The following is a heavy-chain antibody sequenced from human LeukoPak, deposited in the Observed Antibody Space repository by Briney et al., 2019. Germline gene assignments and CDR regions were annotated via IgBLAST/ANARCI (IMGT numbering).Heavy chain of an antibody. CDR2: ISAYNGNT. D-gene: IGHD6-19*01. J-gene: IGHJ6*02. V-gene: IGHV1-18*01. CDR3: ARVGSVADLYYYYYGMDV. Sequence: GASVKVSCKASGYAFTSYGISWVRQAPGQGLEWMGWISAYNGNTNYAQKLRGRVTMTTDTSTSTAYMELRSLRSDDTAVYYCARVGSVADLYYYYYGMDVWGQGTTVTVSS. CDR1: GYAFTSYG.